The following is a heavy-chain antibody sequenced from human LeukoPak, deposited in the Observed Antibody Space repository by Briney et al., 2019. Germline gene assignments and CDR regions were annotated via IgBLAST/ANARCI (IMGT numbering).Heavy chain of an antibody. J-gene: IGHJ3*02. D-gene: IGHD6-13*01. Sequence: PSETLSLTCTVSGGSLSSGSYYWRWLRQPPGQGLEWSANIYYSGSTKYNPSLKSRVTISLATSKNQFSLKLSSVTAADTAVYYCARDTYNSITFDIWGQGTMVTVSS. CDR3: ARDTYNSITFDI. CDR2: IYYSGST. V-gene: IGHV4-61*01. CDR1: GGSLSSGSYY.